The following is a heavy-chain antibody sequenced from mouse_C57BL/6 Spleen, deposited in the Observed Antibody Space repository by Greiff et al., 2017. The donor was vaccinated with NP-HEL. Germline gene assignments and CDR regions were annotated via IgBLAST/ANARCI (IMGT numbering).Heavy chain of an antibody. CDR2: INPNNGGT. V-gene: IGHV1-26*01. J-gene: IGHJ3*01. CDR1: GYTFTDYY. CDR3: ARSLSEAY. Sequence: VQLQQSGPELVKPGASVKISCKASGYTFTDYYMNWVKQSHGKSLEWIGDINPNNGGTSYNQKFKGKATLTVDKSSSTAYMELRSLTSEDSAVYYCARSLSEAYWGQGTLVTVSA.